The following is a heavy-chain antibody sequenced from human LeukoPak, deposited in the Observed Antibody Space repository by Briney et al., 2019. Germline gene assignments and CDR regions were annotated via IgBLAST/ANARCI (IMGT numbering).Heavy chain of an antibody. CDR1: GDSISSSDYY. Sequence: SETLSLTCTVSGDSISSSDYYWGWIRQPPGKGLGWIGTISYSGSTYYNPSLQSRVTISVDTSKNQFSLSLSSVTAADTAVYHCARGLYGSDSYWGQGNLVTVSS. D-gene: IGHD6-19*01. V-gene: IGHV4-39*07. CDR2: ISYSGST. CDR3: ARGLYGSDSY. J-gene: IGHJ4*02.